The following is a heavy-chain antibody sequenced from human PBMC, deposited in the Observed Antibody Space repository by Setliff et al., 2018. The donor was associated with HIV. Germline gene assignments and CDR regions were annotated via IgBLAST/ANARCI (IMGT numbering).Heavy chain of an antibody. CDR3: GSAGAWQRNALDI. CDR1: GYSFTNHY. D-gene: IGHD5-12*01. J-gene: IGHJ3*02. CDR2: INPTGGST. V-gene: IGHV1-46*01. Sequence: ASVKVSCKPSGYSFTNHYMHWVRQAPGQGLEWTGVINPTGGSTRNTQKFQGRVAMTRDTSTSTVYMELSSLRSEDTAVYYCGSAGAWQRNALDIWGQGTMVTVSS.